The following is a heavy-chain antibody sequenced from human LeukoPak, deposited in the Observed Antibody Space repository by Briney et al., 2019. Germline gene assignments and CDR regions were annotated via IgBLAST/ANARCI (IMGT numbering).Heavy chain of an antibody. V-gene: IGHV4-59*01. D-gene: IGHD1-1*01. CDR2: IYYSGST. J-gene: IGHJ3*02. CDR3: AKLQHDPPDAFDI. CDR1: GGSISSYY. Sequence: PSETLSLTCTVSGGSISSYYWSWIRQPPGKGLEWIGYIYYSGSTNYNPSLKSRVTISVDTSKNQFSLKLSSVTAADTAVYYCAKLQHDPPDAFDIWGQGTMVTVSP.